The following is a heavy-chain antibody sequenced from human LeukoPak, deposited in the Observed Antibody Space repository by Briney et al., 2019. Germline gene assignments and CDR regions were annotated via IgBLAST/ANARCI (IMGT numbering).Heavy chain of an antibody. Sequence: GASVKVSCKASGYTFSNYGISWVRQAPGQGLEWMGWISAYNGNTNYAQKLQGRVTMTTDTSTSTAYMELRSLRSDDTAVYYCARDRYYYDSSGYYYRFDYWGQGTLVTVSS. CDR3: ARDRYYYDSSGYYYRFDY. D-gene: IGHD3-22*01. V-gene: IGHV1-18*01. J-gene: IGHJ4*02. CDR2: ISAYNGNT. CDR1: GYTFSNYG.